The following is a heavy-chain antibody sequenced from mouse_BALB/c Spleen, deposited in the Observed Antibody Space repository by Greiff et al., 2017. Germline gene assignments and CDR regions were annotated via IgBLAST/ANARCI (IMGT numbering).Heavy chain of an antibody. CDR3: TRDELGRWYFDV. D-gene: IGHD4-1*01. CDR2: ISSGGSYT. J-gene: IGHJ1*01. CDR1: GFTFSSYT. Sequence: EVKVVESGGGLVKPGGSLKLSCAASGFTFSSYTMSWVRQTPEKRLEWVATISSGGSYTYYPDSVKGRFTISRDNAKNTLYLQMSSLKSEDTAMYYCTRDELGRWYFDVWGAGTTVTVSS. V-gene: IGHV5-6-4*01.